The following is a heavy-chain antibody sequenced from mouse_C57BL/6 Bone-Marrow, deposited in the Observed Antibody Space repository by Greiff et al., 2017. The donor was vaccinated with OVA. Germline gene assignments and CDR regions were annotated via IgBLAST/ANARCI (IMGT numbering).Heavy chain of an antibody. CDR3: ARHGINWSWFAD. V-gene: IGHV5-6*01. Sequence: EVQLQESGGDLVKPGGSLKLSCAASGFTFSSYGMSWVRQTPDKRLEWVATISSGGSYTYYPDSVTGRFTISRDNAKNTLYLQMSSLKSEDTAMDYCARHGINWSWFADWGQGTLVTVSA. CDR2: ISSGGSYT. J-gene: IGHJ3*01. D-gene: IGHD4-1*01. CDR1: GFTFSSYG.